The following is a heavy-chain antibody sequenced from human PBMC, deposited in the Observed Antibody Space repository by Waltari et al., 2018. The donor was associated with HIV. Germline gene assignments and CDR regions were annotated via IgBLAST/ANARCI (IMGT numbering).Heavy chain of an antibody. CDR3: CIQPRGTGGYYFVGGGY. CDR2: ASKQREGGGT. D-gene: IGHD3-10*01. V-gene: IGHV3-15*01. CDR1: GLTFSFVW. J-gene: IGHJ4*02. Sequence: EVEVVESGGGLIKPGGSLRLSCRASGLTFSFVWINWVRQSPGKGRRWCGRASKQREGGGTGYASSVQGRFTVSRDDSQYTAFLQLNSLKAEDTRVYYCCIQPRGTGGYYFVGGGYWGQGTPVIVSA.